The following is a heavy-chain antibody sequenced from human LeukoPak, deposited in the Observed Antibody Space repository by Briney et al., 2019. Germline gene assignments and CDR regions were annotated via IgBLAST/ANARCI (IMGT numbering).Heavy chain of an antibody. Sequence: ASVKFSCKASGYTFIDYYMHWVRQAPGQGLEWMGWINPNSGGTNYAQNFQGRVTMTRDTSIRTVYMELSRLRSDDTAVYYCANTYALGNYYKGGFDPWGQGTLVTVSS. CDR2: INPNSGGT. D-gene: IGHD3-10*01. CDR3: ANTYALGNYYKGGFDP. CDR1: GYTFIDYY. V-gene: IGHV1-2*02. J-gene: IGHJ5*02.